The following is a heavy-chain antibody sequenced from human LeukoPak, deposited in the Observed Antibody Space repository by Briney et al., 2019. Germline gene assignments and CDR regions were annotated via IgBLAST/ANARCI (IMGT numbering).Heavy chain of an antibody. CDR1: GFTFSSYE. V-gene: IGHV3-48*03. CDR3: ARSGSGSYFLDY. J-gene: IGHJ4*02. Sequence: GGSLRLSCAASGFTFSSYEMNWVRQAPGKGLEWVSYISSSGSTIYYADSVKGRFTISRDNAKNSLYLQMNSLRAEDTAVYYCARSGSGSYFLDYWGQGTLVTVSS. D-gene: IGHD3-10*01. CDR2: ISSSGSTI.